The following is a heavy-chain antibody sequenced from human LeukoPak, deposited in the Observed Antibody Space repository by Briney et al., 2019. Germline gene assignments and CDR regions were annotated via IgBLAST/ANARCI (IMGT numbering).Heavy chain of an antibody. CDR2: FDPEDGET. D-gene: IGHD3-3*01. J-gene: IGHJ6*02. V-gene: IGHV1-24*01. Sequence: ASVKVSCKVSGYTLTELSMHWVRQAPGKGLEWMGGFDPEDGETIYAQKFQGRVTMTEDTSTDTAYMELSSLRSEDTVVYYCATGSFLAGYYDNSRWRMDVWGQGTTVTVSS. CDR1: GYTLTELS. CDR3: ATGSFLAGYYDNSRWRMDV.